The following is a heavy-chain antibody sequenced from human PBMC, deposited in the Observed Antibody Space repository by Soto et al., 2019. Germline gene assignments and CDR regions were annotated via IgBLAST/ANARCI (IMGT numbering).Heavy chain of an antibody. CDR2: IWYDGSNK. CDR1: GFTFSSYG. CDR3: ARGVLRYFDWPPY. Sequence: TGGSLRLSCAASGFTFSSYGMHWVRQAPGKGLEWVAVIWYDGSNKYYADSVKGRFTVSRDNSKNTLYLQMNSLRAEDTAVYYCARGVLRYFDWPPYWGQGTLVTVSS. D-gene: IGHD3-9*01. J-gene: IGHJ4*02. V-gene: IGHV3-33*01.